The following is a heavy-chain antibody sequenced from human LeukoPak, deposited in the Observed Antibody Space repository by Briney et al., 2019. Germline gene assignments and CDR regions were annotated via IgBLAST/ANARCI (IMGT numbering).Heavy chain of an antibody. J-gene: IGHJ4*02. V-gene: IGHV3-53*01. CDR1: GFTVSNNY. CDR3: ARGYCSGGSCYSDY. D-gene: IGHD2-15*01. CDR2: IYSDGTT. Sequence: GGSLRLSCAASGFTVSNNYMSWVRQAPGKKLEWVSDIYSDGTTFYADSVKGRFTISRDNSKNTLYLQMNSLRAEDTAVYYCARGYCSGGSCYSDYWGQGTLVTVSS.